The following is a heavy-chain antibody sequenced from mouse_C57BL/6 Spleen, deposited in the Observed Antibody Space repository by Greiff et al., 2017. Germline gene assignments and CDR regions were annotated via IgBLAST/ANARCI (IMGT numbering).Heavy chain of an antibody. V-gene: IGHV1-55*01. CDR3: ARDSSGYPWFAY. Sequence: QVQLQQPGAELVKPGASVKMSCKASGYTFTSYWITWVKQRPGQGLEWIGDIYPGSGSTNYNEKFKSKDTLTVDTSSSTAYMQLSRLTSEDSAVXYWARDSSGYPWFAYGGQGTLVTVSA. CDR2: IYPGSGST. CDR1: GYTFTSYW. J-gene: IGHJ3*01. D-gene: IGHD3-2*02.